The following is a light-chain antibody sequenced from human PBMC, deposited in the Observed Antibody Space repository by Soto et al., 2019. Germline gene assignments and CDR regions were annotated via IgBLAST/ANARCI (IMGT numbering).Light chain of an antibody. CDR2: KAS. V-gene: IGKV1-5*03. J-gene: IGKJ1*01. Sequence: LMTQSPATLSSSVGDRVTITCRASQSISSWLAWYQQKPGKAPKLLIYKASSLESGVPSRFSGSGSGTEFTLTISSLQPDDFTTYYCQQYNSYSWTFGQGTKVDI. CDR1: QSISSW. CDR3: QQYNSYSWT.